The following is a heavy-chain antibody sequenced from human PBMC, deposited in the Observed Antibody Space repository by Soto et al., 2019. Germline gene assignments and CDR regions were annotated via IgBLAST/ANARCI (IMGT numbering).Heavy chain of an antibody. Sequence: PGGSLRLSCAASGFTFSSYSMNWVRQAPGKGLEWVSSISSSSSYIYYADSVKGRFTISRDNAKNSLYLQMNSLRAEDTAVYYCARTLELLRIFDYWGQGTLVTVSS. J-gene: IGHJ4*02. V-gene: IGHV3-21*01. CDR3: ARTLELLRIFDY. CDR1: GFTFSSYS. D-gene: IGHD3-10*01. CDR2: ISSSSSYI.